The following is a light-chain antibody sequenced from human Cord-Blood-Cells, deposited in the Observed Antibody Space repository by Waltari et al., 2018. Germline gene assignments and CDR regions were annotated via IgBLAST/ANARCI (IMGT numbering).Light chain of an antibody. CDR2: GAS. V-gene: IGKV3-20*01. CDR3: QQYGSSMYT. CDR1: QSVSSSY. Sequence: EIVLTQSPGTLSLSPGERATLSCRASQSVSSSYLAWYQQKPGQAPRLLIYGASSRATGIPDRFSGSGSGTDLTLTISRLEPEDFAVYYCQQYGSSMYTFGQ. J-gene: IGKJ2*01.